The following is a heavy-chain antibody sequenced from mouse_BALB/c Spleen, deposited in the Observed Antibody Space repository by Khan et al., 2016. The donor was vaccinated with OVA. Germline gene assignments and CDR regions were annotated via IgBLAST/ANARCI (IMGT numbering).Heavy chain of an antibody. CDR2: ILPGSLSI. CDR1: GYTFSSYW. V-gene: IGHV1-9*01. D-gene: IGHD2-2*01. CDR3: ARRGYGGFAY. Sequence: QVQLKQSGADLMKPGASVKISCKAIGYTFSSYWIEWVKQRPGHGLEWIGDILPGSLSINYNEKFQGKATFTADTSSNTAYMQLSSLTSEDSAVYHCARRGYGGFAYWGQGTLVTVSA. J-gene: IGHJ3*01.